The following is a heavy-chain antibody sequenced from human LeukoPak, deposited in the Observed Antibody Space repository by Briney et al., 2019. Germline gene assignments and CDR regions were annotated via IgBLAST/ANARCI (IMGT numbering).Heavy chain of an antibody. CDR1: GYTFTSYG. V-gene: IGHV1-18*01. CDR2: ISAYNGNT. Sequence: ASVKVSCKASGYTFTSYGISWVRQAPGQGLEWMGWISAYNGNTNYAQKLQGRVTMATDTSTSTAYMELRSLRSADTAVYYCAREDRHMNWFDPWGQGTLVTVSS. CDR3: AREDRHMNWFDP. J-gene: IGHJ5*02.